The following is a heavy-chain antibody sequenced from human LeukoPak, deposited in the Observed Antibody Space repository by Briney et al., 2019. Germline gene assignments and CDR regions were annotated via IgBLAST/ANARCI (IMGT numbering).Heavy chain of an antibody. CDR1: GGSISSNNYY. V-gene: IGHV4-39*01. CDR3: ARHGDTSSWHVAY. J-gene: IGHJ4*02. D-gene: IGHD6-13*01. CDR2: FYYSGIT. Sequence: PSETLSLTCTVSGGSISSNNYYWGWIRQPPGKGLEWIGSFYYSGITYYNPSLKSRVTISVDTSKNQFSLKLSSVTAADTAVYYCARHGDTSSWHVAYWGQGTLVTVSS.